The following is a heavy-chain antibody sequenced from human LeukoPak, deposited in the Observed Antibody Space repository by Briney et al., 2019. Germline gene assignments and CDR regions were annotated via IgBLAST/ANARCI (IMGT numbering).Heavy chain of an antibody. Sequence: GGSLRLSCAASGFTFSSYGMHWVRQAPGKGLEWVAVISYDGSNKYYADSVKGRFTISRDNSKNTLYLQMNSLRAEDTAVYYCARVRSGYHFDYWGQGTLVTVSS. J-gene: IGHJ4*02. CDR2: ISYDGSNK. V-gene: IGHV3-30*03. CDR1: GFTFSSYG. D-gene: IGHD5-18*01. CDR3: ARVRSGYHFDY.